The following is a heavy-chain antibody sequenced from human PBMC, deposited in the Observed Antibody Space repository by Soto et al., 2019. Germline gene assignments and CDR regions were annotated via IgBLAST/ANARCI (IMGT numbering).Heavy chain of an antibody. J-gene: IGHJ4*02. V-gene: IGHV3-23*01. CDR1: GFTFSTYA. Sequence: EVQLLDSGGDLVQPGGSLRLSCAASGFTFSTYAMSWVRQAPGKGLEWVAGIGGGGRNTYYADSVKGRFTISRDNSKNTLYLQMNSLRVEDTVIDYCTKDLWGWDQGGVYWGPGTLVTVSS. D-gene: IGHD2-21*01. CDR2: IGGGGRNT. CDR3: TKDLWGWDQGGVY.